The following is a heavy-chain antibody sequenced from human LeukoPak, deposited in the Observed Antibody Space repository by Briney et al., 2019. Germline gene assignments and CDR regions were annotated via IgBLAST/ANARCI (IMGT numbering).Heavy chain of an antibody. Sequence: SETLSLTCTVSGASISSFYWSWIRQPPGKGLEWVGYIYYDGSTNYNPSLKSRLTISVDMSKNQFSLKLNSVTAADTAVYYCTTGGASHIVVVTPSDYWGQGTLVTVSS. D-gene: IGHD2-21*02. CDR3: TTGGASHIVVVTPSDY. CDR1: GASISSFY. V-gene: IGHV4-59*03. J-gene: IGHJ4*02. CDR2: IYYDGST.